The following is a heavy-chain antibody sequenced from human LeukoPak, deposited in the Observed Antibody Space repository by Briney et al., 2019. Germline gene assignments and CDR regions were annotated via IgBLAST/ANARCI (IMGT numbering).Heavy chain of an antibody. D-gene: IGHD6-19*01. J-gene: IGHJ4*02. CDR1: GGSISSYY. V-gene: IGHV4-59*08. Sequence: PSETLSLTCTVSGGSISSYYWSWIRQPPGKGLEWIGYIYYSGSTNYNPSLKSRVTISVDTSKNQFSLKLSSVTAADTAVYYCARQKISSGWPSLDCWGQGTLVTVSS. CDR3: ARQKISSGWPSLDC. CDR2: IYYSGST.